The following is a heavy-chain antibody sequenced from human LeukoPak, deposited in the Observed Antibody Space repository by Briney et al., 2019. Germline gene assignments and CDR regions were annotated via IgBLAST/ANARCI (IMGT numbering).Heavy chain of an antibody. V-gene: IGHV3-7*03. J-gene: IGHJ4*02. CDR1: GLTFSSYW. D-gene: IGHD3-9*01. Sequence: GGSLRLSCAASGLTFSSYWMSWVRQAPGKGLEWVANIKQDGSEKYYVDSVKGRFTISRDNTMNSLYLQMNSLRAEDTAVYYCARVVGLRYFDWLPHFDYWGQGTLVTVSS. CDR2: IKQDGSEK. CDR3: ARVVGLRYFDWLPHFDY.